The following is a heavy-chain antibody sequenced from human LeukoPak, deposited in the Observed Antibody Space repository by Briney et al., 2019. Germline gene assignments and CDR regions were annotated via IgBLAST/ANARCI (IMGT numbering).Heavy chain of an antibody. CDR1: GGSISSYY. D-gene: IGHD6-13*01. V-gene: IGHV4-4*07. J-gene: IGHJ5*02. Sequence: SETLSLTCTVSGGSISSYYWSWIRQPAGKGLEWIGRIYTSGSTNYNPSLKSRVTMSVDTSKNQFSLELSSVTAADTAVYYCARDSYSSSWYVGKGFDPWGQGTLVTVSS. CDR3: ARDSYSSSWYVGKGFDP. CDR2: IYTSGST.